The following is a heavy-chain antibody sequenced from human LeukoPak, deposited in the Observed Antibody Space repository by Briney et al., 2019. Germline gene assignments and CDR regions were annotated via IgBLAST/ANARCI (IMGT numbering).Heavy chain of an antibody. V-gene: IGHV3-30*02. J-gene: IGHJ4*02. Sequence: GGSLRLSCAASGFTFSSYAMHWVRQAPGKGLEWVAFIRYDGSNKYYADSVKGRFTISRDNSKNTLYLQMNSLRAEDTAVYYCAKDRLVVPAANYFDYWGQGTLVTVSS. CDR1: GFTFSSYA. CDR2: IRYDGSNK. D-gene: IGHD2-2*01. CDR3: AKDRLVVPAANYFDY.